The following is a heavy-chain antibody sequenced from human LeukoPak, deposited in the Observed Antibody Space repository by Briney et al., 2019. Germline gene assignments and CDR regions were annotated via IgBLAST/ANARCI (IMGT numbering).Heavy chain of an antibody. D-gene: IGHD3-10*01. CDR1: GFTFSRYG. Sequence: PGRSLRLSCAASGFTFSRYGMHWVRQAPGKGLEWVAVIWYDGSNKYYVDSVKGRFTISRDNSNNTLYLQVNSLRAEDTAVYYCARANYGSGSNYYYGLDVWGQGTTVTVSS. J-gene: IGHJ6*02. V-gene: IGHV3-33*01. CDR2: IWYDGSNK. CDR3: ARANYGSGSNYYYGLDV.